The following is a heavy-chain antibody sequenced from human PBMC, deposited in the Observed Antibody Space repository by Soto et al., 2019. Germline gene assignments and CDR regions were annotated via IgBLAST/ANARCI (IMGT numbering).Heavy chain of an antibody. CDR3: ARPGEGALFYYAMDV. CDR1: GFTFIDYS. V-gene: IGHV3-48*02. J-gene: IGHJ6*02. CDR2: ISVRGDAI. D-gene: IGHD3-16*01. Sequence: GGSLRLSCAASGFTFIDYSMNWIRQAPGKGLEWISFISVRGDAIYYADSLKGRFIVSRDNAKNSLYLQMNSLSDDDTAVYYCARPGEGALFYYAMDVWGQGTTVTVSS.